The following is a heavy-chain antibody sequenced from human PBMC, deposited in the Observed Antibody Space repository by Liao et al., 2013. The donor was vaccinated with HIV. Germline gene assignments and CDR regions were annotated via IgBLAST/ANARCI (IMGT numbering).Heavy chain of an antibody. CDR2: IYYSGST. J-gene: IGHJ4*02. Sequence: QPQLQESGPGLVKPSETLSLTCTVSGGSISSSHYFWGWIRQPPGKGLEWIGSIYYSGSTYYNPSLKSRVTISVDTSKNQFSLKLSSVTAADTAVYYCATTWIQLWLEDYWGQGTLVTVSS. V-gene: IGHV4-39*07. D-gene: IGHD5-18*01. CDR3: ATTWIQLWLEDY. CDR1: GGSISSSHYF.